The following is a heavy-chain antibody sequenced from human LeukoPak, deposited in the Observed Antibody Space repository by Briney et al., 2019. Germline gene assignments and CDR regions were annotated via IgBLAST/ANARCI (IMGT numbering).Heavy chain of an antibody. V-gene: IGHV1-18*04. D-gene: IGHD6-13*01. J-gene: IGHJ4*02. CDR1: GYTFTGYY. Sequence: ASVKVSYKASGYTFTGYYMHWVRQAPGQGLEWMGWISAYNGNTNYAQKLQGRVTMTTDTSTSTAYMELRSLRSDDTAVYYCARSLAAAATFDYWGQGTLVTVSS. CDR2: ISAYNGNT. CDR3: ARSLAAAATFDY.